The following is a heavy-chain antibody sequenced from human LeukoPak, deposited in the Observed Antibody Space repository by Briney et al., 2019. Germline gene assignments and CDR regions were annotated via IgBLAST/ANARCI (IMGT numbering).Heavy chain of an antibody. D-gene: IGHD3-22*01. CDR1: GYSISSGYY. CDR2: IYHSGST. V-gene: IGHV4-38-2*02. Sequence: SETLSLTCTVSGYSISSGYYWGWIRQPPGKGLEWIGSIYHSGSTYYNPSLKSRVTISIDTSKNQFSLKLSSVTAAGTAVYYCARGDYYDNSGYSSFDYWGQGSLVTVSS. CDR3: ARGDYYDNSGYSSFDY. J-gene: IGHJ4*02.